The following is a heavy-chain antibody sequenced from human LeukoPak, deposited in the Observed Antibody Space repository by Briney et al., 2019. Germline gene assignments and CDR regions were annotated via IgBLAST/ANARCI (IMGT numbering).Heavy chain of an antibody. D-gene: IGHD4-17*01. Sequence: PSETLSLTCAVYGGSFSGYYWSWIRQPPGKGLEWIGEINHSGSTNYNPSLKSRVTISVDTSKNQFSLKLSSVTAADTAVYYCARFSISVTSFDYWGQGTLVTVSS. J-gene: IGHJ4*02. CDR1: GGSFSGYY. V-gene: IGHV4-34*01. CDR3: ARFSISVTSFDY. CDR2: INHSGST.